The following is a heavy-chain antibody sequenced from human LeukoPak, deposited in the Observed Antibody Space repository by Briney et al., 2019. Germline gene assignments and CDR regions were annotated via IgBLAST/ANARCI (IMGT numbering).Heavy chain of an antibody. J-gene: IGHJ6*01. CDR1: GFTFSSYA. D-gene: IGHD3-10*01. CDR3: AKEASGTRTTLWMDV. V-gene: IGHV3-23*01. Sequence: PGGSLRLSCAAYGFTFSSYAMSWVRQAPGKGLEWVSGISGSGGSTYSVDPVKGRFTISRANSKNTLYLQMKSLRAGDTAVYYCAKEASGTRTTLWMDVWGQGTTVTVSS. CDR2: ISGSGGST.